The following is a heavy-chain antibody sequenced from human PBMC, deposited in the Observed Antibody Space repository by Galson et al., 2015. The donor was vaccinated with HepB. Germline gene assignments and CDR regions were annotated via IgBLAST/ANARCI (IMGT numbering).Heavy chain of an antibody. J-gene: IGHJ6*02. D-gene: IGHD1-26*01. CDR1: GYTFTSYD. V-gene: IGHV1-18*04. CDR3: ARGGGSSARGMDV. Sequence: SVKVSCKASGYTFTSYDVSWVRQAPGQGLEWMGWISGNNGDTNYAQKPRGRVTVTTDTSTSTAYMELRSLRSDDTAVYYCARGGGSSARGMDVWGQGTTVTVSS. CDR2: ISGNNGDT.